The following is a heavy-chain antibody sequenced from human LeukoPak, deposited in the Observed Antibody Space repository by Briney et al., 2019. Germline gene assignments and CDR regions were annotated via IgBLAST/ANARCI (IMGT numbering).Heavy chain of an antibody. CDR2: ISAYNGNT. Sequence: ASVKVSCKASGYTFTSYGISWVRQAPGQGLEWMGWISAYNGNTNYAQKLQGRVTMTTDTSTSTAYMELRSLRSDDTAVYYCARDLLMTTVTTPLIWFDPWGQGTLVTVSS. CDR1: GYTFTSYG. CDR3: ARDLLMTTVTTPLIWFDP. J-gene: IGHJ5*02. D-gene: IGHD4-11*01. V-gene: IGHV1-18*01.